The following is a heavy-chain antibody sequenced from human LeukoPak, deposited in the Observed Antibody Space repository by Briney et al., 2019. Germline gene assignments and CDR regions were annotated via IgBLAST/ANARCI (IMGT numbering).Heavy chain of an antibody. CDR1: GFTFNNFA. V-gene: IGHV3-9*01. D-gene: IGHD4-17*01. CDR3: VKDGGDYGDYSYYFDY. Sequence: GGSLRLSCAASGFTFNNFAMHWVRLTPGKGPAWVSGIRWNSGRISYADSVKGRFTISIDNPENSLYLQMNSLRTEDTAFYYCVKDGGDYGDYSYYFDYWGQGTLVTVSS. CDR2: IRWNSGRI. J-gene: IGHJ4*02.